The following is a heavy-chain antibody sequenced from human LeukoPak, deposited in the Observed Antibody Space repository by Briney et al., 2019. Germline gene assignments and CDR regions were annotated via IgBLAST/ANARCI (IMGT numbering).Heavy chain of an antibody. CDR3: ARDAWNYYGDYRVFFDY. CDR2: INQDGSEI. J-gene: IGHJ4*02. D-gene: IGHD4-17*01. V-gene: IGHV3-7*01. Sequence: GGSLRLSCAASGFTFSNYWMSWVRQAPGKGLEWLANINQDGSEIYYVDSVKGRFTISRDNGKNSLYLQMNSLRAEDTAVYYCARDAWNYYGDYRVFFDYWGQGTLVTVSS. CDR1: GFTFSNYW.